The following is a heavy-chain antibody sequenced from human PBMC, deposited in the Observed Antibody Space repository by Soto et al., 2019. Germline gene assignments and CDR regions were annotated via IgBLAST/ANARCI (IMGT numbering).Heavy chain of an antibody. D-gene: IGHD3-22*01. Sequence: SVKVSCKASGGTFRSLAISWVRQAPGQGLEWMGGIIPIFGTANYAQKFQGRVTITADESTSTAYMELSSLRSEDTAIYYCARPTRYYYDTSDQSAWFDPWGQGTLVTVSS. V-gene: IGHV1-69*13. J-gene: IGHJ5*02. CDR3: ARPTRYYYDTSDQSAWFDP. CDR2: IIPIFGTA. CDR1: GGTFRSLA.